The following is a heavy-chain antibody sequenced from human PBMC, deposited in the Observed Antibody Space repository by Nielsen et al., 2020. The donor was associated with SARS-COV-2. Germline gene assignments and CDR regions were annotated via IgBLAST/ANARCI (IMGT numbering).Heavy chain of an antibody. CDR1: GGSFSSGGSC. CDR2: RHYTGNT. V-gene: IGHV4-31*03. D-gene: IGHD6-19*01. J-gene: IGHJ5*02. CDR3: ATGAGWFDP. Sequence: SETLSLTCILSGGSFSSGGSCYSWIRQHPGKGREWIGLRHYTGNTYYNPSLQSRLFISVDTSKNQFSLRLSSVTAADTAVYYCATGAGWFDPWGQGTRVTVSS.